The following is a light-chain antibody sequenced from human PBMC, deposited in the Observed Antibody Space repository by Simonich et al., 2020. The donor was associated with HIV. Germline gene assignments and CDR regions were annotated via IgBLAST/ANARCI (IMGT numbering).Light chain of an antibody. CDR1: SSDVGGDNH. V-gene: IGLV2-11*01. CDR2: DVS. Sequence: QSALTQPRSVSGSPGQSVTISCTGTSSDVGGDNHVSWYQQHPGKAPKLMIYDVSKGPSGVPDRFSGAKSGNTASLTISGLQAEDEADYYCCSNAGRYTWVFGGGTKLTVL. CDR3: CSNAGRYTWV. J-gene: IGLJ3*02.